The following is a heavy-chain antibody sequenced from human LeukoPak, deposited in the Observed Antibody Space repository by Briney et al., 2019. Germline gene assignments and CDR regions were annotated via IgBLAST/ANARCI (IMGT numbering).Heavy chain of an antibody. D-gene: IGHD6-19*01. CDR1: GFTFSSYS. Sequence: GGSLRLSCAASGFTFSSYSMNWVRQAPGKGLEWVSAISGSGGSTYYADSVKGRFPISRDNSKNTLYLQMNSLRAEDTAVYYCAKGPFSSGWYDYWGQGTLVTVSS. J-gene: IGHJ4*02. CDR3: AKGPFSSGWYDY. V-gene: IGHV3-23*01. CDR2: ISGSGGST.